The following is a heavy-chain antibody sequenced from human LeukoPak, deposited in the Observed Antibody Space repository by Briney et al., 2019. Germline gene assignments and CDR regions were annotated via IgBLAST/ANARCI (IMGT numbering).Heavy chain of an antibody. CDR1: GFTFSSYA. CDR3: AGGDYGGNSGPFDY. J-gene: IGHJ4*02. Sequence: GRSLRLSCAASGFTFSSYAMHWVRQAPGKGPEWVAVISYDGSNKYYADSVKGRFTISRDNSKNTLYLQMNSLRAEDTAVYYCAGGDYGGNSGPFDYWGQGTLVTVSS. D-gene: IGHD4-23*01. V-gene: IGHV3-30-3*01. CDR2: ISYDGSNK.